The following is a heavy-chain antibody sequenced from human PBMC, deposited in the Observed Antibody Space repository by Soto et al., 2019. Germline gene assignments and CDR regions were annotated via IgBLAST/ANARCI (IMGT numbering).Heavy chain of an antibody. V-gene: IGHV4-59*01. CDR3: AREVSSGYFDWFDP. Sequence: PSETLSLTCTVSGGSISSYYWSWIRQPPGKGLEWIGYIYYSGSTNYNPSLKSRVTISVDTSKNQFSLKLSSVTAADTAVYYCAREVSSGYFDWFDPWGQGTLVTVSS. CDR1: GGSISSYY. D-gene: IGHD3-22*01. CDR2: IYYSGST. J-gene: IGHJ5*02.